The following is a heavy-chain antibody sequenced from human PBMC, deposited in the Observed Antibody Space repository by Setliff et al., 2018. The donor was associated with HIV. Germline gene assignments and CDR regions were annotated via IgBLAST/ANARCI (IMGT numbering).Heavy chain of an antibody. CDR1: GGSISSSNW. J-gene: IGHJ4*02. CDR3: ARTHSGYFPYY. CDR2: IYHSGST. V-gene: IGHV4-4*02. D-gene: IGHD3-22*01. Sequence: SETLSLTCAVSGGSISSSNWWSWVRQSPGKGLEWIGEIYHSGSTDYNPSLKSRVTISVDKSRNQFSLKLSSVTAADTAVYYCARTHSGYFPYYWGQGTLVTVSS.